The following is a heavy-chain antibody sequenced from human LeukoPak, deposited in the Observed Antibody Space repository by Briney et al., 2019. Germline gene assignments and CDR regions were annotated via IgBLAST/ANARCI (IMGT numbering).Heavy chain of an antibody. V-gene: IGHV3-7*03. CDR3: ARVGTDYGDYYFDY. CDR1: GFTFSSYW. D-gene: IGHD4-17*01. CDR2: KKQDGREK. J-gene: IGHJ4*02. Sequence: QTGGSLRLSCAASGFTFSSYWMSWVRQPPGKGLEWAANKKQDGREKYYVDSVKGRFTISRDNAKNSLYLQMNSLRAEDTGVYFCARVGTDYGDYYFDYGGQGTRVTVSS.